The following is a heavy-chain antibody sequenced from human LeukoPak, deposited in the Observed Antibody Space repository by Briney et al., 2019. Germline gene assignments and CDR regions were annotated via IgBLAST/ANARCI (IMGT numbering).Heavy chain of an antibody. D-gene: IGHD6-19*01. V-gene: IGHV4-31*03. CDR3: ARIPSVARTSDY. J-gene: IGHJ4*02. CDR1: GGSISSGGYY. Sequence: SETLSLTCTVSGGSISSGGYYWSWIRQHPGKGLEWIGYIYYSGSTYYNPSLKSRVTISVDTSKNQFSLKLSSVTAADTAVYYCARIPSVARTSDYWGQGTLVTVSS. CDR2: IYYSGST.